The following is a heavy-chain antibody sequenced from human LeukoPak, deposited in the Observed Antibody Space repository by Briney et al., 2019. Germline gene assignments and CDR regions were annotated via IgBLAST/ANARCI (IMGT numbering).Heavy chain of an antibody. CDR3: ARPICSSTSCSAFDY. CDR2: IYHSGST. D-gene: IGHD2-2*01. J-gene: IGHJ4*02. Sequence: SETLSLTCALSGYSISSGYYWGWIRQPPGKGLEWIGSIYHSGSTYYNPSLKSRVTISVDTSKNQFSLKLSSVTAAGTAVYYCARPICSSTSCSAFDYWGQGTLVTVSS. CDR1: GYSISSGYY. V-gene: IGHV4-38-2*01.